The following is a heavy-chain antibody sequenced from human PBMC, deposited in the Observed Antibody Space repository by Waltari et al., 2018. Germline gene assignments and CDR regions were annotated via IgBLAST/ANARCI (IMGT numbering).Heavy chain of an antibody. CDR1: GGSFSGYY. CDR2: INHSGST. D-gene: IGHD2-15*01. V-gene: IGHV4-34*01. J-gene: IGHJ5*02. Sequence: QVQLQQWGAGLLKPSEILSLTCAVYGGSFSGYYWSWIRQPPGKGLEWIGEINHSGSTNYNPALKSRVTISVDTSKNQFSLKLSSVTAADTAVYYCARHRGVVVAATGWFDPWGQGTLVTVSS. CDR3: ARHRGVVVAATGWFDP.